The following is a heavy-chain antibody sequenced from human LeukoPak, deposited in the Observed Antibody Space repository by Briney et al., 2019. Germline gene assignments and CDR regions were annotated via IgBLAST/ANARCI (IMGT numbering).Heavy chain of an antibody. D-gene: IGHD3-16*01. V-gene: IGHV3-48*01. CDR3: VRDVRATRGTDY. CDR2: ISSSSSTI. Sequence: GGSLRLSCAASGFTFSSYSMNWVRQAPGKGLEWVSYISSSSSTIYYADSVKGRFTISRDNSKNTLYLQVSSLRPEDTAVYYCVRDVRATRGTDYWGQGTLVTVSS. J-gene: IGHJ4*02. CDR1: GFTFSSYS.